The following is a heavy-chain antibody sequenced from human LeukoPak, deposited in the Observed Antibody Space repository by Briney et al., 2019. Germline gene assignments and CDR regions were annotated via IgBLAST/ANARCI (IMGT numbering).Heavy chain of an antibody. J-gene: IGHJ4*02. CDR2: SGSVGDT. V-gene: IGHV3-13*04. D-gene: IGHD2-2*01. CDR1: GFTSSAYD. Sequence: GGSLRLSCAASGFTSSAYDMHWVRQITGGGLEWVSTSGSVGDTFYSDSVKGRFTISRENAKNSVHPQMNSLRVEDSAIYFCVRAAMPYIINGRRFDYWGQGTLVTVSS. CDR3: VRAAMPYIINGRRFDY.